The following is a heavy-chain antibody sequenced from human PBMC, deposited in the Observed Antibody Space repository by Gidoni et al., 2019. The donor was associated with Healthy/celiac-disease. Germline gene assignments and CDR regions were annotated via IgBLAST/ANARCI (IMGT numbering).Heavy chain of an antibody. V-gene: IGHV3-23*01. CDR1: GFTFSSYA. J-gene: IGHJ4*02. D-gene: IGHD3-3*01. CDR3: AKVGDFWSGYYRD. Sequence: EVQLLESGGGLLQPGGSLRLSCAASGFTFSSYAMSWVRQAPGKGLEWVSAISGSGGSTYYADSVKGRFTISRDNSKNTLYLQMNSLRAEDTAVYYCAKVGDFWSGYYRDWGQGTLVTVSS. CDR2: ISGSGGST.